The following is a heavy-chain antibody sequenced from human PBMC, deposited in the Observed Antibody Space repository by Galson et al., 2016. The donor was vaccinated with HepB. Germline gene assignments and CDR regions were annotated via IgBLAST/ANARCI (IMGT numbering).Heavy chain of an antibody. CDR3: TRDVQTKRSVPDY. D-gene: IGHD5/OR15-5a*01. J-gene: IGHJ4*02. CDR2: IRGKAYGGTT. Sequence: SLRLSCAASGFTFGDYAMSWFRQAPGKGLEWVGFIRGKAYGGTTEFAASVKGRFTISRDDSKGIAYLQMNSLKTEDTAVYYCTRDVQTKRSVPDYWGQGTLVTVSS. CDR1: GFTFGDYA. V-gene: IGHV3-49*03.